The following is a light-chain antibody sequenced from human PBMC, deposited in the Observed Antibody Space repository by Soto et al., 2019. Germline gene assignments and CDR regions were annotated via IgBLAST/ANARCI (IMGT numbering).Light chain of an antibody. CDR2: EVT. V-gene: IGLV2-14*01. CDR1: STDVGGYNA. CDR3: NTSRVSHLYV. J-gene: IGLJ1*01. Sequence: QSALSQPASVSGSPGQTITISCTGTSTDVGGYNAVSWYQHHPGKAPKLIIYEVTHRPSGVSDRFSASKSGNTASLTISGLQAEDEAGYYWNTSRVSHLYVFGTGTKVTV.